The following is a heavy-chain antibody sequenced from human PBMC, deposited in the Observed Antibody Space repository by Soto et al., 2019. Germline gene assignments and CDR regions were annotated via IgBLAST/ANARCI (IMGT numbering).Heavy chain of an antibody. CDR3: ARMDGYSWFY. J-gene: IGHJ4*02. Sequence: QVQLQESGPGLVKPSQTLSLTCTVSGGSISSGGYYWTWIRQRPGKGLEWIGYIYNSGMSYYDPSLKSRVSISGDTSKNQFSLNLRSVTAADTAVYYCARMDGYSWFYWGQGTLVTVSS. D-gene: IGHD4-4*01. CDR1: GGSISSGGYY. CDR2: IYNSGMS. V-gene: IGHV4-31*03.